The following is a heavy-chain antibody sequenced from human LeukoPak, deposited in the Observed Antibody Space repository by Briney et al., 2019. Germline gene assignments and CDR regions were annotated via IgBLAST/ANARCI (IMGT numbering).Heavy chain of an antibody. CDR2: IRSTIYGGTT. CDR3: TRDYPASFDV. J-gene: IGHJ3*01. V-gene: IGHV3-49*04. Sequence: GGSLRLSCTVSGFNFGDFAMSWVRQAPGKGLEWLGFIRSTIYGGTTDYAASVKGRFTISRDDSKSIAYLQMNSLKTEDTAMYYCTRDYPASFDVWGQGTLVTVSS. CDR1: GFNFGDFA.